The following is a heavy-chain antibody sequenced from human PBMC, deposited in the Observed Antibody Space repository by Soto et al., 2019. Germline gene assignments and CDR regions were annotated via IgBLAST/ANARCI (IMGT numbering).Heavy chain of an antibody. D-gene: IGHD3-9*01. CDR1: GGSISSGGYS. V-gene: IGHV4-30-2*01. J-gene: IGHJ4*02. CDR2: IYHSGSP. CDR3: ARGVDDILTGYPITPFVY. Sequence: PSETLSLTCAVSGGSISSGGYSWSWIRQQPGKGLEWIGYIYHSGSPYYNPSLKSRDTISVDTFKNQFSLKLSSVTAADTAVYYCARGVDDILTGYPITPFVYWGQGTLVTVSS.